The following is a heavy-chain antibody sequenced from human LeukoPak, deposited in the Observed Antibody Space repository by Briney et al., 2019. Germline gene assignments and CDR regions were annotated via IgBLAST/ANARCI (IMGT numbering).Heavy chain of an antibody. J-gene: IGHJ4*02. Sequence: GGSLRPSCAASGFTFDDYGMSWVRQAPGKGLEWVSGINWNGGSTGYADSVKGRFTISRDNAKTSLYLQMNSLRAEDTALYYCARSSNRASDLWGQGTLVTVSS. CDR1: GFTFDDYG. CDR2: INWNGGST. D-gene: IGHD2/OR15-2a*01. V-gene: IGHV3-20*04. CDR3: ARSSNRASDL.